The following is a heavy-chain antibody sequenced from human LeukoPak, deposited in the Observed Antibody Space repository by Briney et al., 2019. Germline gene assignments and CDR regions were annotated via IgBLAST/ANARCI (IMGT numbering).Heavy chain of an antibody. CDR2: IKAGAEAT. CDR3: ARDHKSSGYPPSDY. CDR1: GFTFSTYI. D-gene: IGHD3-22*01. V-gene: IGHV3-23*01. Sequence: GGSLRLTCEASGFTFSTYIMTWVRQAPGKGLEWVSTIKAGAEATFYADSVKDRSTISRDNSKNTLYLQMNTLRADDTALYFCARDHKSSGYPPSDYGGQGPLVTVSS. J-gene: IGHJ4*02.